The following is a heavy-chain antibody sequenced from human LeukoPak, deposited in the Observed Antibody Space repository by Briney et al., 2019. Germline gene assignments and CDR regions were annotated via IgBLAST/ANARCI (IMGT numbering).Heavy chain of an antibody. V-gene: IGHV1-8*01. J-gene: IGHJ6*02. Sequence: ASVKVSCKASGYTFTSYDINWVRQATGQGLEWMGWMNPNSGNTGYAQKFQGRVTMTRDTSISTAYMELSRLRSDDTAVYYCARDPRIAVAGTSYYYYGMDVWGQGTTVTVSS. CDR1: GYTFTSYD. D-gene: IGHD6-19*01. CDR3: ARDPRIAVAGTSYYYYGMDV. CDR2: MNPNSGNT.